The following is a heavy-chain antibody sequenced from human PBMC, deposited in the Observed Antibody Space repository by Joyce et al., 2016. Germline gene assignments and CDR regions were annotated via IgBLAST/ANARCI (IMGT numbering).Heavy chain of an antibody. Sequence: QVQLVESGGGLVQPGQSLRLSCAASRFTFRNYGLHWFRQPQGEGLGCVAFILYDGISTEYAAAVKCRFTISRDDSENTMYLQVNSLRPEDTAVYYCAKERNHDDSSGNYFTFESWGQGTLATVSS. J-gene: IGHJ4*02. V-gene: IGHV3-30*18. CDR1: RFTFRNYG. CDR2: ILYDGIST. CDR3: AKERNHDDSSGNYFTFES. D-gene: IGHD3-22*01.